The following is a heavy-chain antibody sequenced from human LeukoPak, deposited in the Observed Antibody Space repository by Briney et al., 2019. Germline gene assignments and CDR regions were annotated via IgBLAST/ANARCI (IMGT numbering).Heavy chain of an antibody. D-gene: IGHD1/OR15-1a*01. J-gene: IGHJ4*02. V-gene: IGHV3-48*03. CDR3: ARVNNGGVGWEYYFDY. Sequence: GRSLRLSCAASGFTFSSYEMSWVRQAPGKGMEWGSYISSGSNTIYYADSVKGRFTISRDNAKNSLYLQMNSLRAEDTAVYYCARVNNGGVGWEYYFDYWGQGTLVTVSS. CDR2: ISSGSNTI. CDR1: GFTFSSYE.